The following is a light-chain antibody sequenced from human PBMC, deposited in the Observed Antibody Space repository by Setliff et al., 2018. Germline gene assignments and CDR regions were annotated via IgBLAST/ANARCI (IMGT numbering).Light chain of an antibody. J-gene: IGLJ2*01. CDR3: SSYTSSSTVV. CDR2: DVS. V-gene: IGLV2-14*03. Sequence: QSALTQHASVSGSPGQSITISCTGTSSDIGGYKYVSWYQQHPGKAPKLMLNDVSNRPSGVSNRFSGSKSGNTASLTISGLQAEDEADYYCSSYTSSSTVVFGGGTKVTVL. CDR1: SSDIGGYKY.